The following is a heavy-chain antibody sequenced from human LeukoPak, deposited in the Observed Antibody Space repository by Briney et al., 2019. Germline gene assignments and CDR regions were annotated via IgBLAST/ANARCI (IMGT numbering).Heavy chain of an antibody. V-gene: IGHV1-2*02. CDR3: AREYYYDFSGYSLDY. D-gene: IGHD3-22*01. CDR1: GYTFTGYY. Sequence: ASVKVSCKASGYTFTGYYIHWVRLAPGQGLEWMGWINPNSGGTNYAQKFQGRVTMTRDTSISTAYMELSSLRSDDTAVYYCAREYYYDFSGYSLDYWGQGTLVTVSS. J-gene: IGHJ4*02. CDR2: INPNSGGT.